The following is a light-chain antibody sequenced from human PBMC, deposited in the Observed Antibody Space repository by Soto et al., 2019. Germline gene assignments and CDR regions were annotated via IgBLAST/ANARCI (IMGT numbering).Light chain of an antibody. Sequence: QSALTQPPSVSGAPGQRVTISCTGSSSNIGAGYDVHWYQQLPGTAPKLLIYGNNNRPSGVPDRFSGSKSGTSASLAITGLQAEDEAEYYCQSYDSSLSGVVFGGGTKLTVL. CDR2: GNN. J-gene: IGLJ2*01. CDR1: SSNIGAGYD. CDR3: QSYDSSLSGVV. V-gene: IGLV1-40*01.